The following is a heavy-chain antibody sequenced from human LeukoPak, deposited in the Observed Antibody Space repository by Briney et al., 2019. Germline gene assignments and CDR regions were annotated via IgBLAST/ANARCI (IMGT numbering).Heavy chain of an antibody. CDR3: ARSHSSGWNLWFDP. D-gene: IGHD6-19*01. J-gene: IGHJ5*02. CDR1: GGSISSYY. CDR2: IYYSGST. V-gene: IGHV4-59*01. Sequence: SETLSLTCTVSGGSISSYYWSWIRQPPGKGLEWIGYIYYSGSTRYSPSLKSRVTISVDTSKKQLSLRLSSVTAADTAVYYCARSHSSGWNLWFDPWGQGTLVTVSS.